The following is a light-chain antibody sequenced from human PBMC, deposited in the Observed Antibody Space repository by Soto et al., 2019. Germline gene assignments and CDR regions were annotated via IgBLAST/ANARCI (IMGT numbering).Light chain of an antibody. V-gene: IGLV2-14*03. CDR2: DVN. J-gene: IGLJ1*01. CDR1: SSDVGGYNY. CDR3: SSYTTSNTRQIV. Sequence: QSALTQPASVSGSPGQSITISCTGTSSDVGGYNYVSWYQHHPGKAPKLMIYDVNNRPSGISNRFSGSKSGNTASLTISGLQPEDEGDYYCSSYTTSNTRQIVFGTGTKVTVL.